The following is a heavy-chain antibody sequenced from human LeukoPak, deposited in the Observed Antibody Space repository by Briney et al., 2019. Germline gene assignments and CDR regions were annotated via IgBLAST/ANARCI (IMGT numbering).Heavy chain of an antibody. Sequence: GGSLRLSCAASGFTFSSYAMHWVRQAPGKGLEYVSAISSNGGSTYYANSVKGRFTISRDNSKNTLYLQMGSLRAEDMAVYYCARGYVRSHERYYYGSGSTGPFDAFDIWGQGTMVTVSS. V-gene: IGHV3-64*01. CDR1: GFTFSSYA. CDR3: ARGYVRSHERYYYGSGSTGPFDAFDI. CDR2: ISSNGGST. D-gene: IGHD3-10*01. J-gene: IGHJ3*02.